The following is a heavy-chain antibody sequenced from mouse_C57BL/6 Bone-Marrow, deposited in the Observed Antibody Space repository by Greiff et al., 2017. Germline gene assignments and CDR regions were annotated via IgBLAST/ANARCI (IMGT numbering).Heavy chain of an antibody. Sequence: QVQLQQSGPELVKPGASVKISCKASGYAFSSSWMNWVKQRPGKGLEWIGRLYPGDGDTNYNGKFKGKATLTADNSYSTAYMQLSSLASEDSAVYFCAPLLSYWGQGTSVTVSS. V-gene: IGHV1-82*01. CDR3: APLLSY. CDR1: GYAFSSSW. J-gene: IGHJ4*01. CDR2: LYPGDGDT. D-gene: IGHD2-1*01.